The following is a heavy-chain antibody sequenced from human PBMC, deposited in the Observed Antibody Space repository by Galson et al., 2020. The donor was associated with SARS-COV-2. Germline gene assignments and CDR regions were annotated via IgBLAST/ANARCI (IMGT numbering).Heavy chain of an antibody. V-gene: IGHV3-30*18. CDR1: GFTLSNYD. CDR3: ANGGGATVARALMIVPFNY. CDR2: ISYDGSKT. D-gene: IGHD3-10*01. Sequence: GESLKISCAASGFTLSNYDMHWVRQAPGRGLEWVAVISYDGSKTYYADSVKGRFIVSRDSSKNTLYLHVNSLRLEDTAVYYCANGGGATVARALMIVPFNYWGQGTLVTVSS. J-gene: IGHJ4*02.